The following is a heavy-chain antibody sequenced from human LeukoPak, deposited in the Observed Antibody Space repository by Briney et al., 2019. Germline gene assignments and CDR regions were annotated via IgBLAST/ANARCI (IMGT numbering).Heavy chain of an antibody. V-gene: IGHV3-53*01. CDR1: GFTVSSNY. CDR3: ASGGLGARKYYSDPFHY. D-gene: IGHD3-10*01. J-gene: IGHJ4*02. CDR2: IYSAGAT. Sequence: GGSLRLSCAASGFTVSSNYVSWVRQAPGRGLEWVSIIYSAGATYYADSVRGRFTITRDNSKNTVSLQMNSLRAEDTAVYYCASGGLGARKYYSDPFHYWGQGTLVTVSS.